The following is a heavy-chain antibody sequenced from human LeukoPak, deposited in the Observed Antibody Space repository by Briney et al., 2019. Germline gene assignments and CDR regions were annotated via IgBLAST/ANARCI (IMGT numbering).Heavy chain of an antibody. CDR2: IYYSGST. Sequence: SETLSLTCTVSGGSISSYYWSWIRQSPGKGLEWIGYIYYSGSTNYTPSLKSRVTISVDTSKNQFSLKLSSVTAADTAVYYCARGDYYDSSGYPATNWFDPWGQGTLVTVSS. J-gene: IGHJ5*02. CDR1: GGSISSYY. CDR3: ARGDYYDSSGYPATNWFDP. V-gene: IGHV4-59*01. D-gene: IGHD3-22*01.